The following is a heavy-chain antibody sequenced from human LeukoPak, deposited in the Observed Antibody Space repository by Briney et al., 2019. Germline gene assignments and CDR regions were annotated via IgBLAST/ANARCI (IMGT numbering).Heavy chain of an antibody. J-gene: IGHJ6*03. D-gene: IGHD6-13*01. Sequence: PSETLSLTCTVSGGSISSYYWSWIRQPPGKGLEWIGYIYYSGSTNYNPSLKSRVTISVDTSKNQFSLKLSSVTAADTAVYYCASTMYSSSCYGPHYMDVWGKGTTVTVSS. CDR2: IYYSGST. V-gene: IGHV4-59*01. CDR3: ASTMYSSSCYGPHYMDV. CDR1: GGSISSYY.